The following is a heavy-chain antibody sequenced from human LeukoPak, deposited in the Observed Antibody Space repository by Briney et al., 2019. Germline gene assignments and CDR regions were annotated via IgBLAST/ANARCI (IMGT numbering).Heavy chain of an antibody. J-gene: IGHJ4*02. CDR2: IRYDGSNK. D-gene: IGHD3-10*01. Sequence: GGSLRHSCAASGFTFSSYGMHWVRQAPGKGLEWVAFIRYDGSNKYYADSVKGRFTISRDNSKNTLYLQMNSLRAEDTAVYYCAKAGPMVRGVIIPPLGYWGQGTLVTVSS. CDR3: AKAGPMVRGVIIPPLGY. CDR1: GFTFSSYG. V-gene: IGHV3-30*02.